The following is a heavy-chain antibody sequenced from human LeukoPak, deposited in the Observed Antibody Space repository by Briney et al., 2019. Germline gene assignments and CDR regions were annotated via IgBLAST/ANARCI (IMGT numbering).Heavy chain of an antibody. D-gene: IGHD5/OR15-5a*01. V-gene: IGHV3-30-3*01. CDR1: GFTFSSYA. J-gene: IGHJ4*02. CDR3: ARASRITAANGGFDY. CDR2: ISYDGSNK. Sequence: PGGSLRLSCAASGFTFSSYAVHWVRQAPGKGLEWVAVISYDGSNKYYADSVKGRFTISRDNSKNTLYLQMNSLRAEDTAVYYCARASRITAANGGFDYWGQGTLVTVSS.